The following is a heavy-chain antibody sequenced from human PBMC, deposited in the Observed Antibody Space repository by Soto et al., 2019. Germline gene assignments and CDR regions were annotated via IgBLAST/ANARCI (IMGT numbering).Heavy chain of an antibody. Sequence: SETLSLTCAVSGGSISSGGYSWSWIRQPPGKGLEWIGYIYHSGSTYYNPSLKSRVTISVDRSKNQFSLKLSSVTAADTAVYYCARGVTDYYGSGSYLPWFDYWGQGTLVTVYS. D-gene: IGHD3-10*01. CDR1: GGSISSGGYS. V-gene: IGHV4-30-2*01. CDR3: ARGVTDYYGSGSYLPWFDY. J-gene: IGHJ4*02. CDR2: IYHSGST.